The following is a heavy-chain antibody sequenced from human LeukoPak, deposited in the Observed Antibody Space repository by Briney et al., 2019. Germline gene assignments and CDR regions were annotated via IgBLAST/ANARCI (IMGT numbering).Heavy chain of an antibody. CDR1: GFTFTNYW. CDR2: IKQDGSET. Sequence: GGSLRLSCAASGFTFTNYWMSWVRQAPGKGLEWVANIKQDGSETFYVDSVKGRFTISRDNAKNSPYLQMNSLRPEDTAVYYCAREGGITMFGVVTNPYYFGYWGQGTLVTVLS. CDR3: AREGGITMFGVVTNPYYFGY. J-gene: IGHJ4*02. D-gene: IGHD3-3*01. V-gene: IGHV3-7*01.